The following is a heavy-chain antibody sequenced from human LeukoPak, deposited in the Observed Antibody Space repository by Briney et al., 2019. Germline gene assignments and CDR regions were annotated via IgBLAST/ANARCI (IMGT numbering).Heavy chain of an antibody. D-gene: IGHD5-18*01. CDR3: AGGFIGYSYGYFDY. CDR2: IIPIFGTA. V-gene: IGHV1-69*13. Sequence: SVKVSCKASGGTFSSYAISWVRQAPGQGLEWMGGIIPIFGTANYAQKFQGRVTITADESTSTAYMELSSLRSEDTAVYYCAGGFIGYSYGYFDYWGQGTLVTVSS. J-gene: IGHJ4*02. CDR1: GGTFSSYA.